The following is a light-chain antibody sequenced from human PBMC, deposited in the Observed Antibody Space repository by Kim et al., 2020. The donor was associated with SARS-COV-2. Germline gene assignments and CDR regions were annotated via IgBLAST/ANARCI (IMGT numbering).Light chain of an antibody. CDR2: ADY. Sequence: GQRVTISCSGTNSYLGNYVANWYQQLPGAAPKLLIYADYQRPSGVPARFSGSKSGTSASLAIDGLQSEDEADYYCAVWDDSLNGPLFGGGTQLTVL. CDR1: NSYLGNYV. V-gene: IGLV1-44*01. CDR3: AVWDDSLNGPL. J-gene: IGLJ3*02.